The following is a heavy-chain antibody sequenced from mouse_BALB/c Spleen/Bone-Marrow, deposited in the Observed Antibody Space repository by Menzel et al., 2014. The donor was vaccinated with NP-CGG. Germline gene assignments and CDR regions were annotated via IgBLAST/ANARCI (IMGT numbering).Heavy chain of an antibody. CDR3: ASLDDYIY. CDR2: IDPANGNT. V-gene: IGHV14-3*02. Sequence: EVQLQESGAELVKPGASVKLSCTASGFNIKDTYMHWVKQRPEQGLEWIGRIDPANGNTKYDPKFQGKATITGGTSSNTAYLQLSSLTSEDAAVYYCASLDDYIYWGQGTLVTVSA. J-gene: IGHJ3*01. CDR1: GFNIKDTY. D-gene: IGHD2-4*01.